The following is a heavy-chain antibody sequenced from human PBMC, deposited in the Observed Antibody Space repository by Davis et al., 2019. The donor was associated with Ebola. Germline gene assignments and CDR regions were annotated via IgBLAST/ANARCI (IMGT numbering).Heavy chain of an antibody. CDR3: TTTTVTTDY. D-gene: IGHD4-17*01. CDR1: GFTFSSFA. CDR2: IRSKANSYAT. V-gene: IGHV3-73*01. Sequence: GESLKISCSASGFTFSSFAMSWVRQASGKGLEWVGRIRSKANSYATAYAASVKGRFTISRDDSKNTAYLQMNSLKTEDTAVYYCTTTTVTTDYWGQGTLVTVSS. J-gene: IGHJ4*02.